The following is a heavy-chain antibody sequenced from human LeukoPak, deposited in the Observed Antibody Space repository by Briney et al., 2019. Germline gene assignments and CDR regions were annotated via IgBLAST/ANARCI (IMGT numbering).Heavy chain of an antibody. V-gene: IGHV1-3*04. CDR2: INTGNGDT. CDR3: ARAGRYSYDSSGPTD. CDR1: GYTFTSYA. D-gene: IGHD3-22*01. J-gene: IGHJ4*02. Sequence: ASVKVSCKASGYTFTSYAMDWVRQAPGQRLEWMGWINTGNGDTKYSQKFQGRVTITRDTSASTAYMELSSLRSEDTAVYYCARAGRYSYDSSGPTDWGQGTLVTVSS.